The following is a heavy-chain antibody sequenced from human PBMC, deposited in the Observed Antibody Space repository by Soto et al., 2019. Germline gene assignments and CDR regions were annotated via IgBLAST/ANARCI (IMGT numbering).Heavy chain of an antibody. V-gene: IGHV4-34*01. CDR1: GGSFSDYY. Sequence: SETLSLTCVVYGGSFSDYYWSWIRQPPGKGLEWIGEINHSGSTDYNPSLKSRVTISVDTSKNQFSLKLSSVTAADTAVYYCARGGVRMTTVTYYYYYDGMDVWGPGTTVTVSS. D-gene: IGHD4-17*01. CDR3: ARGGVRMTTVTYYYYYDGMDV. CDR2: INHSGST. J-gene: IGHJ6*02.